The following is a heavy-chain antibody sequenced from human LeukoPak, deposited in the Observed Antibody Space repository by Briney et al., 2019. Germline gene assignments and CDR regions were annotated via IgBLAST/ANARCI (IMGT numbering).Heavy chain of an antibody. J-gene: IGHJ5*02. D-gene: IGHD6-13*01. Sequence: GESLKISCKGSGYSFTSYWIGWVRQMPGKGLEWMGIIYPGDSDTRCSPSFQGQVTISADKSISTAYLQWSSLKASDTAMYYCARLGSIAAAGTRRWFDPWGQGTLVTVSS. CDR3: ARLGSIAAAGTRRWFDP. CDR1: GYSFTSYW. V-gene: IGHV5-51*01. CDR2: IYPGDSDT.